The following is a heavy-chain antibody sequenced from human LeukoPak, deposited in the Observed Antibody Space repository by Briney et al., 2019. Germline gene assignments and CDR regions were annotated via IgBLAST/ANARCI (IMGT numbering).Heavy chain of an antibody. J-gene: IGHJ4*02. D-gene: IGHD3-10*01. CDR1: GFTFSSAS. CDR3: AGGTYYGSGGRPGYFDH. Sequence: GGSLRLSCVGSGFTFSSASMNWVRQAPGKGLEWVSLIDNFGSIYYRDSVKGRFTISRDISKSTLYLHMNTLSAEDTAVYYCAGGTYYGSGGRPGYFDHWGQGILVTVSS. CDR2: IDNFGSI. V-gene: IGHV3-53*01.